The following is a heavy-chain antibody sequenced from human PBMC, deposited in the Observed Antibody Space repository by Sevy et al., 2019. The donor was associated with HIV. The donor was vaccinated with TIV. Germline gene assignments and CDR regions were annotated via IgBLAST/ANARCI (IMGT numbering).Heavy chain of an antibody. CDR2: IYPGDSDT. CDR1: GYSFPSYW. D-gene: IGHD2-2*01. V-gene: IGHV5-51*01. J-gene: IGHJ4*02. CDR3: AGHTAPHCSSTSCYRPSDRFFDY. Sequence: GESLKISCKGSGYSFPSYWIGWVRQMPGKGLELLGIIYPGDSDTRYSPSFQGQVTISADKSFSTAYLKWSSLKASDTATYYWAGHTAPHCSSTSCYRPSDRFFDYWGQGTLVTVSS.